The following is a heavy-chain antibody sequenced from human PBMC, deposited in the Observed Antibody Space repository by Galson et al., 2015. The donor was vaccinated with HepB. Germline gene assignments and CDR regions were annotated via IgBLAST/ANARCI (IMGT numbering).Heavy chain of an antibody. CDR1: GFTFDDYA. D-gene: IGHD2-15*01. CDR3: TRNYCSGGYCYSNYYMDV. CDR2: IRSKGYGGTT. J-gene: IGHJ6*03. V-gene: IGHV3-49*03. Sequence: SLRLSSAASGFTFDDYAMSWFRQAPGKGLEWVGFIRSKGYGGTTEYAASVKGRFTISRDDSKSIAYLQMNSLKTEDTAVYYCTRNYCSGGYCYSNYYMDVWGKGTTVTVSS.